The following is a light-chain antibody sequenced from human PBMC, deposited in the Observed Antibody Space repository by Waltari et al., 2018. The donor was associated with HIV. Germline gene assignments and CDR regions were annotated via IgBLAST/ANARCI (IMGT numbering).Light chain of an antibody. J-gene: IGLJ3*02. CDR1: SGHSNYA. CDR2: LNSDGSH. Sequence: QLVLTQSPSASASLGPSVKLTCTLTSGHSNYAIAWHQQQPEKGPRYLMNLNSDGSHNKGDGIPDRFSGSSSGAERYLTISSLQSEDEADYYCQTWGTGTWVFGGGTKLTVL. CDR3: QTWGTGTWV. V-gene: IGLV4-69*01.